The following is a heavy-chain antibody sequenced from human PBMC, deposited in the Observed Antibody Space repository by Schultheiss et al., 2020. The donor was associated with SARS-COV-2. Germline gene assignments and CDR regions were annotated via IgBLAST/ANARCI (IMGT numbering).Heavy chain of an antibody. V-gene: IGHV4-38-2*01. CDR2: IYHSGST. CDR1: GYSISSDYY. CDR3: ARVSGPALLRYFDWLLGAFDY. Sequence: SETLSLTCAVSGYSISSDYYWGWIRQPPGKGLEWTGSIYHSGSTYYNPSLKSRVTISVDTSKNQFSLKLSSVTAADTAVYYCARVSGPALLRYFDWLLGAFDYWGQGTLVTVSS. J-gene: IGHJ4*02. D-gene: IGHD3-9*01.